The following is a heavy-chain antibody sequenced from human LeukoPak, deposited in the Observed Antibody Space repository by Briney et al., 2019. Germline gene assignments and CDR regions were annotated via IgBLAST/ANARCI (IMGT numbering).Heavy chain of an antibody. D-gene: IGHD2-2*01. J-gene: IGHJ6*02. CDR3: ARFLGYCSSTSCGLQYYGMDV. CDR2: ISSSSSYI. V-gene: IGHV3-21*01. CDR1: GFTFSSYA. Sequence: GGSLRLSCAASGFTFSSYAMHWVRQAPGKGLEWVSSISSSSSYIYYADSVKGRFTISRDNAKNSLYLQMNSLRAEDTAVYYCARFLGYCSSTSCGLQYYGMDVWGQGTTVTVSS.